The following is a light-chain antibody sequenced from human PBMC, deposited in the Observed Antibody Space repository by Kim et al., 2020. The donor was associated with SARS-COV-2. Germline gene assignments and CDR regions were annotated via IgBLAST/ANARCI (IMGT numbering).Light chain of an antibody. CDR1: GSVSSY. J-gene: IGKJ1*01. Sequence: SVSAGESSTRAGRDSGSVSSYLARNQQKRGQAPRLLMCGAASRATGIPARFSGGGCGTEFTLTISSLQYEDFAVYYCQQYDNWWTFGQGTKVDIK. V-gene: IGKV3-15*01. CDR3: QQYDNWWT. CDR2: GAA.